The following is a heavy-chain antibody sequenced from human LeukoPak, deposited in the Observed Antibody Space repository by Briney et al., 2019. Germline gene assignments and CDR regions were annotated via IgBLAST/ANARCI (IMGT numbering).Heavy chain of an antibody. CDR3: ARGREMATIFDY. D-gene: IGHD5-24*01. V-gene: IGHV4-30-4*08. J-gene: IGHJ4*02. Sequence: PPETLSLTCTVSGGSISSGDYYWSWIRQPPGKGLEWIGYIYYSGSTYYNPSLKSRVTISVDTSKNQFSLKLSSVTAADTAVYYCARGREMATIFDYWGQGTLVTVSS. CDR2: IYYSGST. CDR1: GGSISSGDYY.